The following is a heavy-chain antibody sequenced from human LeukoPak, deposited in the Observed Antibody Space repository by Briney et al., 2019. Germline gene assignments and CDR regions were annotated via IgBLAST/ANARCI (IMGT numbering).Heavy chain of an antibody. CDR2: IFYSGST. V-gene: IGHV4-39*07. CDR1: GGSISTSNYY. D-gene: IGHD3-10*01. CDR3: ARVALWFGELVPDY. Sequence: SETLSLTCTVSGGSISTSNYYWGWIRQPPGKGLEWIGNIFYSGSTYYSPSLKSRVTISLDTSKNQFSLKLSSVTAADTAVYYCARVALWFGELVPDYWGQGTLVTVSS. J-gene: IGHJ4*02.